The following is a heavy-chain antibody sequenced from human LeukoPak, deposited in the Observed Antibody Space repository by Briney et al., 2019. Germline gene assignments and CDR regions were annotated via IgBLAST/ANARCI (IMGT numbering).Heavy chain of an antibody. Sequence: PSETLSLTCTVSGGSISSGGYYWSWIRQHPGKGLEWIGYIYYSGSTYYNPSLKSRVTISVDTSKNQFSLKLSSVTAADTAVYYCARLNIRVPDTYYYDSSGPDYWGQGTLVTVSS. J-gene: IGHJ4*02. V-gene: IGHV4-31*03. CDR2: IYYSGST. CDR1: GGSISSGGYY. CDR3: ARLNIRVPDTYYYDSSGPDY. D-gene: IGHD3-22*01.